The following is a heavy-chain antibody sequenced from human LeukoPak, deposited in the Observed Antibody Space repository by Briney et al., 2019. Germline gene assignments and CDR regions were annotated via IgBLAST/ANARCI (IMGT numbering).Heavy chain of an antibody. V-gene: IGHV4-34*01. CDR1: GGSFSGYY. D-gene: IGHD3-22*01. CDR3: ARARLDYYDSSGSHL. CDR2: INHSGST. Sequence: SATLSLTCAGYGGSFSGYYWSWIRPPPGKGLEGIGEINHSGSTNYNPSLKSRVTISVDTSKNQFSLNLSSVTAADTAVYYCARARLDYYDSSGSHLWGQGTLVTVSS. J-gene: IGHJ4*02.